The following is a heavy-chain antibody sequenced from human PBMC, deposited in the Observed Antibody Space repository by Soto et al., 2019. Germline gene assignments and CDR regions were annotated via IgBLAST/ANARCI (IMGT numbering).Heavy chain of an antibody. J-gene: IGHJ3*02. V-gene: IGHV5-51*01. CDR1: GYSFGSHW. D-gene: IGHD6-19*01. CDR2: IYPADSDT. Sequence: GESLKISCKGSGYSFGSHWIGWVRQMPGKGLEWMAIIYPADSDTRYSPSFQGQVTISADKDIGAAYLEWSTQKTSDTAMYYCTRQQSLSGWPDDAFDIWGQGTMVTVSS. CDR3: TRQQSLSGWPDDAFDI.